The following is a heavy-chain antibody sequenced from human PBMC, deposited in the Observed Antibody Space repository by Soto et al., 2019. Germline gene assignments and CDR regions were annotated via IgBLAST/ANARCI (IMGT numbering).Heavy chain of an antibody. CDR2: INAGNGNT. Sequence: ASVKVSCKASGYTFTSYAMHWVRQAPGQRLEWMGWINAGNGNTKYSQKFQGRVTITRDTSASTAYMELSSLRSEDTAVYYCARERFYYSSGYYDWFDPWGQGTLVTVSS. V-gene: IGHV1-3*01. J-gene: IGHJ5*02. CDR1: GYTFTSYA. CDR3: ARERFYYSSGYYDWFDP. D-gene: IGHD3-22*01.